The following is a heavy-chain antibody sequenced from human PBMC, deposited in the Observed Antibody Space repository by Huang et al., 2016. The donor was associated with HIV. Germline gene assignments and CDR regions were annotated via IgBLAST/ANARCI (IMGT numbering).Heavy chain of an antibody. CDR3: ARRAVAGIYYYYYMDV. D-gene: IGHD6-19*01. V-gene: IGHV3-30-3*01. J-gene: IGHJ6*03. CDR1: GFTFSNYA. CDR2: ISYDGSNK. Sequence: AASGFTFSNYAMHWVRQAPGKGLAWVAVISYDGSNKYYTDDVKGRFTISRDNSKNALYLQMNSLRAEDTAVYYCARRAVAGIYYYYYMDVWGKGTTVTVSS.